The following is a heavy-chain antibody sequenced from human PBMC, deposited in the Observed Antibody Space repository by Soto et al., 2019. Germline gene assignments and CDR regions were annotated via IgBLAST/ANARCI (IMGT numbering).Heavy chain of an antibody. V-gene: IGHV4-31*03. J-gene: IGHJ5*02. Sequence: PSETLSLTCTVSGGSIGSGGYYWSWIRQHPGKGLEWIGYIHYSGSTFYNPSLKSRITISVDTSQNQFSLKLSSVTAADTAVYYCARPVMARGVISGFDPWGQGTLVTVSS. D-gene: IGHD3-10*01. CDR3: ARPVMARGVISGFDP. CDR1: GGSIGSGGYY. CDR2: IHYSGST.